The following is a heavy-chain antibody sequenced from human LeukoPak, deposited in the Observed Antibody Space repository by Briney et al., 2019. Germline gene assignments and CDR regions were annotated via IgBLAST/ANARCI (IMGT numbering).Heavy chain of an antibody. CDR3: ARDHRNTMAVGGYDFHGMDV. V-gene: IGHV3-53*01. D-gene: IGHD6-19*01. CDR2: IYSGGST. CDR1: GFTVSSNY. Sequence: GGSLRLSCAASGFTVSSNYMSWVRQAPGKGLEWVSVIYSGGSTYYADSVKGRFTISRDNSKNTLYLQMNSLRVEDTAVYYCARDHRNTMAVGGYDFHGMDVWGQGTTVTVSS. J-gene: IGHJ6*02.